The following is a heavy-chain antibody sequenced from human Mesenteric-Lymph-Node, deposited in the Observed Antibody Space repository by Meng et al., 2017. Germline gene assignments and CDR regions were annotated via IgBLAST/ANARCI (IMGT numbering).Heavy chain of an antibody. V-gene: IGHV3-23*01. D-gene: IGHD4-17*01. CDR1: GFTFSSYA. CDR3: ARRGYGDFQGHFDY. Sequence: GGSLRLSCAASGFTFSSYAMRWVRQAPGKGLEWVSTIDGGGTTYYADSIKGRFTISRDNSKNTLYLQMNSLTVEDTAVYYCARRGYGDFQGHFDYWGQGTLVTVSS. CDR2: IDGGGTT. J-gene: IGHJ4*02.